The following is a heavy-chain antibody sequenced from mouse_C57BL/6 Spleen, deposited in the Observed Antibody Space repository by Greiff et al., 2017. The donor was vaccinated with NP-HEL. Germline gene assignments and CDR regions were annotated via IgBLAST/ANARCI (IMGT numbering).Heavy chain of an antibody. Sequence: VQLQQSGPELVKPGASVKISCKASGYTFTDYYMNWVKQSHGKSLEWIGDINPNNGGTSYNQKFKGKATLTVDKSSSTAYMELRSLTSEDSAVYYCARWATVFDYWGQGTTLTVSS. CDR3: ARWATVFDY. V-gene: IGHV1-26*01. CDR1: GYTFTDYY. CDR2: INPNNGGT. J-gene: IGHJ2*01. D-gene: IGHD1-1*01.